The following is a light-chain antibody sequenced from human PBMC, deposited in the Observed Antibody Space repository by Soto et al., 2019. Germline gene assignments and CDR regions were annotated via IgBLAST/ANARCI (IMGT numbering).Light chain of an antibody. J-gene: IGLJ2*01. CDR3: QSSDSSRSAPLV. CDR1: SSNIGAGYD. CDR2: GNS. Sequence: QSVLTQPPSVSGAPGQTVTISCTGSSSNIGAGYDVHWYQQLPGTAPKLLIYGNSNRPSGVAYRFSGSKSGSTASLAITGGLQDEEADYYYQSSDSSRSAPLVFGGGTKLTVL. V-gene: IGLV1-40*01.